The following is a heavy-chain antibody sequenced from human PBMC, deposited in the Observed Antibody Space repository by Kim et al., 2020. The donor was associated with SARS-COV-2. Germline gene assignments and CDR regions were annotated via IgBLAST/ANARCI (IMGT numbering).Heavy chain of an antibody. J-gene: IGHJ6*02. CDR1: GGSISSNY. Sequence: SETLSLTCTVSGGSISSNYWSWIRQPPGKGLEWIGYIYYSGSTNSNPSLTSRVPISVDTSKNQFSLTLSSVTAAATAVYYCASGSLADYYGMDVWGQGTTVTVSS. CDR3: ASGSLADYYGMDV. D-gene: IGHD1-26*01. CDR2: IYYSGST. V-gene: IGHV4-59*13.